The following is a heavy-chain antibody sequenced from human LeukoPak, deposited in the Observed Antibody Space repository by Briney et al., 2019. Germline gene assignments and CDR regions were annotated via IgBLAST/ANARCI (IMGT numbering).Heavy chain of an antibody. CDR3: AKDFYGDDVKDAFDI. Sequence: ASVKVSCKASGYTLTSYGISWVRQAPGQGLEWMGWISAYNGNTNYAQKLQGRVTMTTDTSTSTAYMELRSLRSDDTAVYYCAKDFYGDDVKDAFDIWGQGTMVTVSS. J-gene: IGHJ3*02. V-gene: IGHV1-18*01. CDR2: ISAYNGNT. CDR1: GYTLTSYG. D-gene: IGHD4-17*01.